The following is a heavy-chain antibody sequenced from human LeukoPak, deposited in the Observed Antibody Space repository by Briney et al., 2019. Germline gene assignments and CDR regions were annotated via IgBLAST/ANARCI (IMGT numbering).Heavy chain of an antibody. V-gene: IGHV4-59*01. CDR1: GGSIRSNY. J-gene: IGHJ4*02. Sequence: SETLSLTCTVSGGSIRSNYWSWIRQPPGKGLEWIGYMYYSGSTNYNPSLKSRVTISVDTSKNQFSLKLSSVTAADTAVYYCARQVLDDYYDSSGYYGYWGQGTLVTVSS. CDR3: ARQVLDDYYDSSGYYGY. CDR2: MYYSGST. D-gene: IGHD3-22*01.